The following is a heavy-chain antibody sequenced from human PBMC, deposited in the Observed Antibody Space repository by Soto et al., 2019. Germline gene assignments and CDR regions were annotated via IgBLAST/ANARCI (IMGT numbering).Heavy chain of an antibody. CDR2: IGASGAGT. CDR1: GYTFSTYA. J-gene: IGHJ4*02. D-gene: IGHD1-26*01. V-gene: IGHV3-23*01. CDR3: ALRETGSYFDY. Sequence: GGSLRLSCEGSGYTFSTYAMSWVRQAPGKGLEWVSGIGASGAGTYYADSVKGRFTISRDNSKNTLHLQMSSLRAEDTAVYYCALRETGSYFDYWGQGTLVTVSS.